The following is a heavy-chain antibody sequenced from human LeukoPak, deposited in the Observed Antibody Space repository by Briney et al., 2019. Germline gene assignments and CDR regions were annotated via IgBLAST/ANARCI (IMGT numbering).Heavy chain of an antibody. V-gene: IGHV1-46*01. CDR3: ARDLIPYYDFWSGYSFDY. CDR1: GYTFTSYY. J-gene: IGHJ4*02. Sequence: ASVKVSCKASGYTFTSYYMHWVRQAPGQGLEWVGIINPSGGSTSYAQKFQGRVTMTRDTSTSTVYMELSSLRSEDTAVYYCARDLIPYYDFWSGYSFDYWGQGTLVTVSS. CDR2: INPSGGST. D-gene: IGHD3-3*01.